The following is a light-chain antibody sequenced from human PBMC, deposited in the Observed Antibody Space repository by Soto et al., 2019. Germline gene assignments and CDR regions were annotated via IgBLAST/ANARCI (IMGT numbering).Light chain of an antibody. V-gene: IGLV2-14*01. CDR3: SSYTSSSTYV. CDR2: EVS. CDR1: SSDVGGYNY. J-gene: IGLJ1*01. Sequence: QSVLTQPASVSGSPGQSITISFTGTSSDVGGYNYVSWYQQHPGKAPKLMVSEVSNRPSGVSNRCSGSKSGNTASLPSSGLHAADEADYYCSSYTSSSTYVFGTGSQLTVL.